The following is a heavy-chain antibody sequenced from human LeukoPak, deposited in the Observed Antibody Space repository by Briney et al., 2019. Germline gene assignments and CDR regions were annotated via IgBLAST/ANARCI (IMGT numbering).Heavy chain of an antibody. CDR2: IIPIFGTA. D-gene: IGHD1-26*01. J-gene: IGHJ3*02. V-gene: IGHV1-69*05. CDR1: GGTFSSYA. Sequence: SVKVSCKASGGTFSSYAISWVRQAPGQGLEWMGGIIPIFGTANYAQKFQGRVTITTDESTSTAYVELSSLRSEDTAVYYCARAAVVGATIDAFDIWGQGTMVTVSS. CDR3: ARAAVVGATIDAFDI.